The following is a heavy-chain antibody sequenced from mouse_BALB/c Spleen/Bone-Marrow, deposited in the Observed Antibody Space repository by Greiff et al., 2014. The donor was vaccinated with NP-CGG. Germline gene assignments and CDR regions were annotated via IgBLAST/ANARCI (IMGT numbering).Heavy chain of an antibody. D-gene: IGHD2-1*01. CDR3: TRKVYYGNPLDY. J-gene: IGHJ2*01. Sequence: VQLQQSGTVLARPGASVKMSCKASGYSFTSYWMYWVKQRPGQGLEWIGAIYPGNSDTSYKQKFKGKAKLTAVTSATTAYMELSSLTNEDSAVYFCTRKVYYGNPLDYWGQGTTLTVSS. V-gene: IGHV1-5*01. CDR1: GYSFTSYW. CDR2: IYPGNSDT.